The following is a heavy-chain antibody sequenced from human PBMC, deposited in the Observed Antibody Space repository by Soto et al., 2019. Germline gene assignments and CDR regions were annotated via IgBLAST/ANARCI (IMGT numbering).Heavy chain of an antibody. CDR1: GGTFNTFN. J-gene: IGHJ6*03. V-gene: IGHV1-69*08. CDR2: IIPVSGTP. Sequence: QVHLVQSGAELRKPGSSIKVSCQASGGTFNTFNLFWVRQAPGQGLEWMGRIIPVSGTPNYSQRFQDRLTINADRSTRTVYMELSSLSTEGTAVDYCASTPPGPYFRAVWGTGTTVTVSS. CDR3: ASTPPGPYFRAV.